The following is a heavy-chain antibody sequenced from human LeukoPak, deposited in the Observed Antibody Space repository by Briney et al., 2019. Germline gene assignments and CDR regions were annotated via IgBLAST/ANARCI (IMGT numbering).Heavy chain of an antibody. CDR1: GYTFTGYY. Sequence: AASVEVSCKASGYTFTGYYMHWVRQAPGQGLEWMGWINPNSGGTNYAQKFQGRVTMTRDTSISTAYMELSRLRSDDTAVYYCARAGRITMVRALGAAFDIWGQGTMVTVSS. V-gene: IGHV1-2*02. CDR3: ARAGRITMVRALGAAFDI. D-gene: IGHD3-10*01. J-gene: IGHJ3*02. CDR2: INPNSGGT.